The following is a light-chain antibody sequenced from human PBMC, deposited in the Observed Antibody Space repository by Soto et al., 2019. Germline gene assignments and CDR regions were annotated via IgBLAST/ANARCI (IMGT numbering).Light chain of an antibody. Sequence: DVQLTQSPSSLSASVGDRVTITCQASQDITTYLHWYQQKPGKAPKLLISDASSLAPGAPSRFSGSGSGTDFSFTISSLQPEDSGIYYCQQYYDLPPLTFGGGATVE. CDR1: QDITTY. V-gene: IGKV1-33*01. J-gene: IGKJ4*01. CDR3: QQYYDLPPLT. CDR2: DAS.